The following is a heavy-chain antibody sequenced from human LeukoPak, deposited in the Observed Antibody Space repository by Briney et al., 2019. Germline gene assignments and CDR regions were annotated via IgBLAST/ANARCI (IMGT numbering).Heavy chain of an antibody. CDR1: GYTFTSYD. CDR3: ARGRGSSGWYGGIYYYYYMDV. CDR2: MNTNSGNT. V-gene: IGHV1-8*01. D-gene: IGHD6-19*01. Sequence: ASVKVSCTASGYTFTSYDINWVRQATGQGLEWMGWMNTNSGNTGYAQKFQGRVTMTRNTSISTAYMELSSLRSEDTAVYYCARGRGSSGWYGGIYYYYYMDVWGKGTTVTVSS. J-gene: IGHJ6*03.